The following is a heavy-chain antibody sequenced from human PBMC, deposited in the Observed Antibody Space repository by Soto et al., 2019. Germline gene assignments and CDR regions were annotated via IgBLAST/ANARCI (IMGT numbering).Heavy chain of an antibody. CDR1: GGSISSSSYY. V-gene: IGHV4-39*01. CDR3: ARVKGAQSSIAAAGSYFFDY. J-gene: IGHJ4*02. CDR2: IYYSGST. Sequence: QLQLQESGPGLVKPSETLSLTCTVSGGSISSSSYYWGWIRQPPGKGLEWIGSIYYSGSTYYNPSLKSRVTISVDTSKNQFSLKLSSVTAADTAVYYCARVKGAQSSIAAAGSYFFDYWGQGTLVTVSS. D-gene: IGHD6-13*01.